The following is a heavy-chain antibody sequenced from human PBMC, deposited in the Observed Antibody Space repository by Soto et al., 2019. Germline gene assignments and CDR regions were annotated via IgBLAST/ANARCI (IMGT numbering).Heavy chain of an antibody. CDR3: ARKAYYYDSSGYYYFDY. V-gene: IGHV1-2*02. J-gene: IGHJ4*02. D-gene: IGHD3-22*01. CDR1: GSTFTGYY. Sequence: SLKVSCKASGSTFTGYYMHWVRQAPGQGLEWMGWINPNSGGTNYAQKFQGRVTMTRDTSISTAYMELSRLRSDDTAVYYCARKAYYYDSSGYYYFDYWGQGTLVTVSS. CDR2: INPNSGGT.